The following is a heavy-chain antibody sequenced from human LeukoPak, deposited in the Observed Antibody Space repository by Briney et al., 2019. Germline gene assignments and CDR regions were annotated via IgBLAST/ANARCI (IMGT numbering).Heavy chain of an antibody. J-gene: IGHJ4*02. Sequence: ASVKVSCKAPGYTFTGYYMHWVRQAPGQGLEWMGWINPNSGGTNYAQKFQGRVTMTRDTSMSTAYMELSGLRSDDTAVYYCSRDSGYCSGGSCWYFDFWGQGTLVTVSA. CDR3: SRDSGYCSGGSCWYFDF. D-gene: IGHD2-15*01. V-gene: IGHV1-2*02. CDR2: INPNSGGT. CDR1: GYTFTGYY.